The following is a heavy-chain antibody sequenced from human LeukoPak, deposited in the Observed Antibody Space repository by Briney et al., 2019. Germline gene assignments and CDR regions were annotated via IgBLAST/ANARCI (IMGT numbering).Heavy chain of an antibody. J-gene: IGHJ3*02. V-gene: IGHV3-21*01. D-gene: IGHD1-26*01. CDR3: ARDVERYSGTYAFDI. Sequence: GGSLRLSCAASGFTFSSYSMNWVRQAPGKGLEWVSSISSSSSYIYYADSVKGRFTISRDNAKNSLYLQMNSLRAEDTAVYYCARDVERYSGTYAFDIWRQGTMVTVSS. CDR1: GFTFSSYS. CDR2: ISSSSSYI.